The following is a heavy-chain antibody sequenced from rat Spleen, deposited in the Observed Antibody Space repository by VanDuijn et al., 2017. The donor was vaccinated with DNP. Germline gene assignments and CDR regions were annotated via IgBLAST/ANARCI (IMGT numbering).Heavy chain of an antibody. CDR3: TRDWGSGSHHFDY. D-gene: IGHD4-6*01. Sequence: QVQLRESGPGLVQPSQTLSLTCNVSGFSLINYGVSWVRQPPGKGLEWIAAISSGGSTYYNSVLQSRLSISRDTSKSQIFLKMNSLQTEDTAIYFCTRDWGSGSHHFDYWGQGVLVTVSS. CDR2: ISSGGST. J-gene: IGHJ2*01. V-gene: IGHV2S8*01. CDR1: GFSLINYG.